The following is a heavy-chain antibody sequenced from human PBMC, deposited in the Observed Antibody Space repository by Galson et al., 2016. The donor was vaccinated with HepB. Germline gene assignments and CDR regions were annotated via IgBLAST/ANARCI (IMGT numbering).Heavy chain of an antibody. Sequence: SLRLSCAASGFTVSGNYMSWVRQAPGRGLEWVSVISSSGTSYSADSVKGRFTISRDNSNNTVYLQMTSLRPEDTAVYYCARQPRGYVKTHYYYMDVWGKGTTVTVSS. J-gene: IGHJ6*03. CDR2: ISSSGTS. CDR1: GFTVSGNY. V-gene: IGHV3-66*02. D-gene: IGHD3-16*01. CDR3: ARQPRGYVKTHYYYMDV.